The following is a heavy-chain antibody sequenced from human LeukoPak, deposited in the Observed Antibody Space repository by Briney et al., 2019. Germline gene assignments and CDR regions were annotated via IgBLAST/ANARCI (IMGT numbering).Heavy chain of an antibody. CDR1: GGTFSSYA. CDR3: ARRLGYCTNGVCYSWYFDL. D-gene: IGHD2-8*01. Sequence: SVKVSCKASGGTFSSYAISWVRQAPGQGLEWMGGIIPIFGTANYAQKFQGRVTITADESASTAYMELSSLRSEDTAVYYCARRLGYCTNGVCYSWYFDLWGRGTLVTVSS. J-gene: IGHJ2*01. V-gene: IGHV1-69*13. CDR2: IIPIFGTA.